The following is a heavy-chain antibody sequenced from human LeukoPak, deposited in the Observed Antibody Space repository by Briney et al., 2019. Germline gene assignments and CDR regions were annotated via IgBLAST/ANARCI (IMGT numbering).Heavy chain of an antibody. J-gene: IGHJ4*02. V-gene: IGHV4-59*01. Sequence: SETLSLTCTVSGGSISTYYWSWIRQPPGKGLEWIGYIFYSGGTNYNPSLKSRVTISVDTSKNQFSLKLSSVTAADTAVYYCAASYWGAGVKFDYWGQGTLVTVSS. CDR3: AASYWGAGVKFDY. D-gene: IGHD7-27*01. CDR2: IFYSGGT. CDR1: GGSISTYY.